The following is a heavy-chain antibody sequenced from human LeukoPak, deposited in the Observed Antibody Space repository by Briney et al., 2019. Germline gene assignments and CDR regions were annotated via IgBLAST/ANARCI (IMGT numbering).Heavy chain of an antibody. J-gene: IGHJ6*04. CDR1: GGSVRSTSYY. V-gene: IGHV4-39*07. CDR3: ARAPRGDFWGGYPDA. Sequence: SETLSLTCTVSGGSVRSTSYYWAWIRQPPGKGLEWIGSIYYTESTYYNPSLNSRVTILVDTSKSQFSLKLTSVTAADPTVYYCARAPRGDFWGGYPDAWGKGPTVTVSS. D-gene: IGHD3-3*01. CDR2: IYYTEST.